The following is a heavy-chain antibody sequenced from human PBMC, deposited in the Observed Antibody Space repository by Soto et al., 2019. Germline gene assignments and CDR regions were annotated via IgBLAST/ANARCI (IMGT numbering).Heavy chain of an antibody. D-gene: IGHD3-10*01. J-gene: IGHJ4*02. Sequence: QMQLVQSGAELKKPGSSVKVSCKASGDTFSGYPINWVRQAPGEGLEWMGRIIPVFGTTNDAQRFEGRVTVTADESTNTAYMELRGLLSEDTAVYYCARDGGFGELKYWGPGTLVTVSS. V-gene: IGHV1-69*18. CDR1: GDTFSGYP. CDR2: IIPVFGTT. CDR3: ARDGGFGELKY.